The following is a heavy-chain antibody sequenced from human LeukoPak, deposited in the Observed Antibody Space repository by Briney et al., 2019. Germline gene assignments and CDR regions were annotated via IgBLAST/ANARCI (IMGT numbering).Heavy chain of an antibody. CDR3: ARFGGDSQDAFDI. CDR1: GFTFSSYA. J-gene: IGHJ3*02. Sequence: PGRSLRLSCAASGFTFSSYAMHWVRQAPGKGLEWVAVISYDGSNKYYADSVKGRFTISRDNSKNTLYLQMNSLRAEDTAVYYCARFGGDSQDAFDIWGQGTMVTVSS. CDR2: ISYDGSNK. V-gene: IGHV3-30*04. D-gene: IGHD5-12*01.